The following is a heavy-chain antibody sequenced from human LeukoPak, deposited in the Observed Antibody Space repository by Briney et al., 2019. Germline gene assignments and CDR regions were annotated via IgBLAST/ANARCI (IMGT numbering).Heavy chain of an antibody. Sequence: GGSLRLSCAASGFTFSTYAMSWVRQAPGKGLEWVSAISGGGASTYYADSVKGRFTISRDNSKNTLYLQMNSLRAEDTAVYYCAKDSAPYGDYEPLSCWGQGTLVTVSS. CDR1: GFTFSTYA. CDR2: ISGGGAST. J-gene: IGHJ4*02. V-gene: IGHV3-23*01. D-gene: IGHD4-17*01. CDR3: AKDSAPYGDYEPLSC.